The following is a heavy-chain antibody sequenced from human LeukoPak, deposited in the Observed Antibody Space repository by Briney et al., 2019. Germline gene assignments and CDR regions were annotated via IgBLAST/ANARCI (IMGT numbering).Heavy chain of an antibody. CDR2: IHPSGPL. CDR3: SRGLNSRNLGY. D-gene: IGHD2/OR15-2a*01. Sequence: PSQTLSLTCTVSGASFSRGDQYWNWIRQSPGKGLEWMGCIHPSGPLYSNPSLESRVTISTDRSKNPFSLNPNSVTAADTAVYFCSRGLNSRNLGYSGQGTLVTVSS. V-gene: IGHV4-31*03. CDR1: GASFSRGDQY. J-gene: IGHJ4*02.